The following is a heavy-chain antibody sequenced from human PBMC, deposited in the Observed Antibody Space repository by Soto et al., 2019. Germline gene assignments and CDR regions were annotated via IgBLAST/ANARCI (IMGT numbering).Heavy chain of an antibody. CDR3: AREADIVVVPAAENYGMDV. CDR2: ISAYNGNT. J-gene: IGHJ6*02. Sequence: ASVKVSGKASGYTFTSYGISWVRQAPGQGLEWMGWISAYNGNTNYAQKLQGRVTMTTDTSTSTAYMELRSLRSDDTAVYYCAREADIVVVPAAENYGMDVWGQGTTVTVSS. CDR1: GYTFTSYG. V-gene: IGHV1-18*04. D-gene: IGHD2-2*01.